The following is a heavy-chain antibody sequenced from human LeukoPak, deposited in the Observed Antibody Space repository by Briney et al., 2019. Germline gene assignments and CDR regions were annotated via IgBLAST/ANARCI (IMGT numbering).Heavy chain of an antibody. CDR1: GFTFSSYR. CDR2: ISGTDSGT. V-gene: IGHV3-23*01. J-gene: IGHJ4*02. Sequence: GGSLRLSCAASGFTFSSYRMNWVRQAPGKGLQWVSGISGTDSGTYYTDSVKGRFTISRDNSKNTVYLQIDSLRAEDTAVYYCAKCMSGSGVCLNFDSWGQGILVAVSS. D-gene: IGHD2-21*02. CDR3: AKCMSGSGVCLNFDS.